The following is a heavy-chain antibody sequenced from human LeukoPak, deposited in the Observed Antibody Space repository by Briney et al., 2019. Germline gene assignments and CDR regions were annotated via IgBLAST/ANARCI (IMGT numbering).Heavy chain of an antibody. J-gene: IGHJ3*02. D-gene: IGHD2-15*01. Sequence: PSETLSLTCTVSGGSISSSSYYWGRIRQPPGKGREWNGSNYYGGSTYVDSALRSRATISVDTSKNQFSLKLSSVTAADTAVYYCARIPDIVVVVVATSGAFDIWGQGTMVTVYS. CDR2: NYYGGST. CDR3: ARIPDIVVVVVATSGAFDI. CDR1: GGSISSSSYY. V-gene: IGHV4-39*01.